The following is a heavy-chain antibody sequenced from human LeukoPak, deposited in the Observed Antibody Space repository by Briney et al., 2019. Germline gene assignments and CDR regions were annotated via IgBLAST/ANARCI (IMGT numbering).Heavy chain of an antibody. J-gene: IGHJ4*02. CDR1: GFTFSSYA. CDR3: ATPITIVRGVTDY. D-gene: IGHD3-10*01. CDR2: ISGSGGST. V-gene: IGHV3-23*01. Sequence: GGSLRLSCAASGFTFSSYAMSWVRQAPGKGLEWVSAISGSGGSTYYADSVNGGFTISRDNSKNTLYLQMNSLRAEDTAVYYCATPITIVRGVTDYWGQGTLVTVSS.